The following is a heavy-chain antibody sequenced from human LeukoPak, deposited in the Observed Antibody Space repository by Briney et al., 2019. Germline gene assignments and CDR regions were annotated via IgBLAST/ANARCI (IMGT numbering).Heavy chain of an antibody. CDR1: GGSISSSSYY. J-gene: IGHJ6*03. CDR2: IYYSGST. CDR3: ARRMARGADVPPYYYYYMDV. V-gene: IGHV4-39*01. Sequence: SETLSLTCTVSGGSISSSSYYWGWIRQPPGKGLEWIGSIYYSGSTYYNPSLKSRVTISVDTSKNQFSLKLSSVTAADTAVYYCARRMARGADVPPYYYYYMDVWGKGTTVTVSS. D-gene: IGHD3-10*01.